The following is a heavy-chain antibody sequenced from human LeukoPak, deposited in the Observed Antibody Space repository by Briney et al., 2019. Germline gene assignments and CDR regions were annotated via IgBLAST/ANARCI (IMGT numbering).Heavy chain of an antibody. J-gene: IGHJ6*02. D-gene: IGHD3-10*01. Sequence: ASVTVSFKASGYTFTSYGISWVRQAPGQGLEWMGRIIPILGIANYAQKFQGRVTITADKSTSTAYMELSSLRSEDTAVYYCASQLVRGVPNYYYYGMDVWGQGTTVTVSS. CDR3: ASQLVRGVPNYYYYGMDV. V-gene: IGHV1-69*04. CDR1: GYTFTSYG. CDR2: IIPILGIA.